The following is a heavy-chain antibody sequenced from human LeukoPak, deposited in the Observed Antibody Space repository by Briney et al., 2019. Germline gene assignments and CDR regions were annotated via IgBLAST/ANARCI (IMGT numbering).Heavy chain of an antibody. Sequence: GGSLRLSCAASGYTFTSYYMHWVRQAPGQGLEWMGIINPSGGSTSYAQKFQGRVTMTRDTSTSTVYMELSSLRSEDTAVYYCARDSQPYYGDYVGHFDYWGQGTLVTVSS. CDR2: INPSGGST. J-gene: IGHJ4*02. V-gene: IGHV1-46*01. CDR3: ARDSQPYYGDYVGHFDY. D-gene: IGHD4-17*01. CDR1: GYTFTSYY.